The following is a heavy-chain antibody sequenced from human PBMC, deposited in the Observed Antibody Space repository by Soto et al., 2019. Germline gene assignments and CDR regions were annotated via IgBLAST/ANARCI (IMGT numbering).Heavy chain of an antibody. CDR2: IIPIFGTT. D-gene: IGHD1-26*01. Sequence: SVKVSCKASGGTFNTYTFSWVRQAPGQGLEWMGSIIPIFGTTHYAQSFQGRLSITADQSSTTTYMELRSLTSHDTALYYCARIPRYSFPTSDPLDNWGQGTLVTVS. CDR3: ARIPRYSFPTSDPLDN. V-gene: IGHV1-69*13. CDR1: GGTFNTYT. J-gene: IGHJ1*01.